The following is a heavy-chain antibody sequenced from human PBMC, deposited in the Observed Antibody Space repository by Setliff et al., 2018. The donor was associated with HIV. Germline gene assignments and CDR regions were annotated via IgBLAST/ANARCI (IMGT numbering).Heavy chain of an antibody. J-gene: IGHJ4*02. CDR2: LSPSGTT. Sequence: PSETLSLTCTVYGGSVSNYYTNWIRQPPGKGLEWIGELSPSGTTRSNPSLQSRVTISLDTSSNQFSLKLTSVTAADTAMYYCASFFVTTVTNQDYWGQGTPVTVSS. CDR1: GGSVSNYY. CDR3: ASFFVTTVTNQDY. D-gene: IGHD4-17*01. V-gene: IGHV4-34*01.